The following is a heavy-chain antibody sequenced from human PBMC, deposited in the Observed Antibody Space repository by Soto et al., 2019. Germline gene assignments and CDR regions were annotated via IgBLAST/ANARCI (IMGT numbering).Heavy chain of an antibody. J-gene: IGHJ4*02. V-gene: IGHV3-23*01. CDR3: AKDRELWFGELLSYYFDY. CDR2: ISGSGGST. D-gene: IGHD3-10*01. CDR1: GFTFSRYA. Sequence: WGSLRLSCAASGFTFSRYAMSWVRQAPWKGLEWVSAISGSGGSTYYADSVKGRFTISRDNSKNTLYLQMNSLRAEDTAVYYCAKDRELWFGELLSYYFDYWGQGTLVTVSS.